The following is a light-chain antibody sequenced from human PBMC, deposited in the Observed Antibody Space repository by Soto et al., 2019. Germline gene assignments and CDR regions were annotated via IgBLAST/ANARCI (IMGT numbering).Light chain of an antibody. CDR3: SSYTSSSTLNV. CDR1: SSNIGSNY. CDR2: EVS. Sequence: QSVLTQPPSASGTPGQRVTISCSGSSSNIGSNYVSWYQQHPGKAPKLMIYEVSNRPSGVSNRFSGSKSGNTASLTISGLQAEDEADYYCSSYTSSSTLNVFGTGTKVTVL. V-gene: IGLV2-14*01. J-gene: IGLJ1*01.